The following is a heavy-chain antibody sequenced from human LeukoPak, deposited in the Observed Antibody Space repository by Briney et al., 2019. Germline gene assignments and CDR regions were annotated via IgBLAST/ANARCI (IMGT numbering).Heavy chain of an antibody. Sequence: SQTLSLTCALSGDSFSSNSSWTWLRPSPSSGLEWLGRTYYRSKWYNDYVVSVKSRININQDTSKNQFSLQLNSVTPEDTAVYYCARGGQGDGYSADEAFDIWGQGTMVTVS. CDR3: ARGGQGDGYSADEAFDI. V-gene: IGHV6-1*01. J-gene: IGHJ3*02. CDR2: TYYRSKWYN. D-gene: IGHD5-18*01. CDR1: GDSFSSNSS.